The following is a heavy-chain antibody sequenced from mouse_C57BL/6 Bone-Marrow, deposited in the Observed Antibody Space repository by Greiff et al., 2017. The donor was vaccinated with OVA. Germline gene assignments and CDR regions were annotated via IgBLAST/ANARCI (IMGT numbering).Heavy chain of an antibody. CDR1: GFDIKNTY. CDR2: IDPANGNT. CDR3: ARKGNYLYYFDY. V-gene: IGHV14-3*01. D-gene: IGHD2-1*01. Sequence: DVQLQESVAELVRPGASVKLSCTASGFDIKNTYMHWVTRRSEQGLEWFGRIDPANGNTKYSSKFPGKATITADTSSNTAYLQLSSLTSEDTAFYYCARKGNYLYYFDYWGQGTTITVYS. J-gene: IGHJ2*01.